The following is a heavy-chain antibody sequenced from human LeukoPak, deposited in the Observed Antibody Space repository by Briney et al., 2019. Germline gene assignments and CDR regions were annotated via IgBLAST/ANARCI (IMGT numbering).Heavy chain of an antibody. V-gene: IGHV3-7*01. CDR2: IKQDGSEK. Sequence: GRSLRLSCAASGFTFSSYGMHWVRQAPGKGLEWVANIKQDGSEKYYVDSVKGRFTISRDNAKNSLYLQVNSLRAEDTAVYYCARLGNWGGNAFDIWGQGTMVTVSS. CDR3: ARLGNWGGNAFDI. D-gene: IGHD7-27*01. CDR1: GFTFSSYG. J-gene: IGHJ3*02.